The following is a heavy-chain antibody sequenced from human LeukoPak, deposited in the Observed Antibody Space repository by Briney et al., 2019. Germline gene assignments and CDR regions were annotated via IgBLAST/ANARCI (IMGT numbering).Heavy chain of an antibody. J-gene: IGHJ4*02. CDR1: GFTFDDYA. Sequence: GGSLRLSCAASGFTFDDYALHWVRQVPGKGLEWVSGISWNGGSIGYADSVKGRFTISRDNAKTSLYLQMNSLRAEDTALYYCAKDIGHYQLIYGFDYWGQGTLVTVSS. CDR2: ISWNGGSI. D-gene: IGHD2-2*02. CDR3: AKDIGHYQLIYGFDY. V-gene: IGHV3-9*01.